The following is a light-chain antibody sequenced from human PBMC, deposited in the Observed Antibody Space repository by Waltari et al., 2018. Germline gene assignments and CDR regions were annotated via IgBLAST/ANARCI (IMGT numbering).Light chain of an antibody. V-gene: IGKV3-11*01. CDR2: DTS. J-gene: IGKJ4*01. Sequence: EIVLTQSPATLSLSPGERATLSCRPRQRVRVYLAWYQQKPGQAPRLLIYDTSNRASGTPDRFSGSGSGTDFSLSISSLEPEDFAVYYCQQRHNWPLTFGGGTKVEIK. CDR1: QRVRVY. CDR3: QQRHNWPLT.